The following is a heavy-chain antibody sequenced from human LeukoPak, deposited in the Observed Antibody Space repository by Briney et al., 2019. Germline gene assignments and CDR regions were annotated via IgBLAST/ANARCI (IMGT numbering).Heavy chain of an antibody. CDR3: AKGAAAGKVDWFDP. V-gene: IGHV3-23*01. CDR1: GFTFSNFA. CDR2: ITGYGAT. J-gene: IGHJ5*02. D-gene: IGHD6-13*01. Sequence: GGSLRLSCAASGFTFSNFARRGVGQARGRGRQGVSTITGYGATFYADSVRGRFTIFRDTSMNTLFLQMNSLGAEDTAVYYCAKGAAAGKVDWFDPWGQGTLVTVSS.